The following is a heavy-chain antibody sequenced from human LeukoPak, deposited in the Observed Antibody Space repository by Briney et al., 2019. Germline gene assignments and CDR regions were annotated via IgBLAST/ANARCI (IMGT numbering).Heavy chain of an antibody. CDR2: INSDGSST. CDR1: GFTFSSYW. Sequence: GGSLRLSCAASGFTFSSYWMHWVRQAPGKGLVWVSRINSDGSSTSYADSVKGRFTISRDNSKNTLYLQMNSLRAEDTAVYYCARESWPIIAAGGSWFDPWGQGTLVTVSS. V-gene: IGHV3-74*01. CDR3: ARESWPIIAAGGSWFDP. D-gene: IGHD6-13*01. J-gene: IGHJ5*02.